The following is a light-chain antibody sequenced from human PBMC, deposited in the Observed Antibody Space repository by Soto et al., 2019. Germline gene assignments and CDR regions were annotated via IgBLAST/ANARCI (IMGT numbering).Light chain of an antibody. J-gene: IGLJ1*01. CDR2: GNS. CDR1: SSNIGAGYD. V-gene: IGLV1-40*01. Sequence: QSALTQPPSVSGAPGQRVTISCTGSSSNIGAGYDVHWYQQLPGTAPKLLIYGNSNRPSGVPDRFSGSKSGTSASLAITGLQAEDEADYYCQSYDSRLSGSRYVFGTGNKVTVL. CDR3: QSYDSRLSGSRYV.